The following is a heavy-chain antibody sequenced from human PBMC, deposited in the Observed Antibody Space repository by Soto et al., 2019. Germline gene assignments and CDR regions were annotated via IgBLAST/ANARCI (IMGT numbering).Heavy chain of an antibody. Sequence: QVQVQQSGPGLVKPSETLSLTCSVSSGPTRSHNWGWIRQAPGRGLEWIGYIYYTGITRYNPSLGSRVTISAATSARHISLTLSSVTAADTAVYYCVRQGIDYLHGLVDVWGQGTTVSVSS. J-gene: IGHJ6*02. V-gene: IGHV4-59*08. CDR2: IYYTGIT. D-gene: IGHD4-17*01. CDR1: SGPTRSHN. CDR3: VRQGIDYLHGLVDV.